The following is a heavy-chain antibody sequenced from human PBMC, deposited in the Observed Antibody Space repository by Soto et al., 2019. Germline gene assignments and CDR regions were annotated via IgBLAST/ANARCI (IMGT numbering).Heavy chain of an antibody. Sequence: QVPLVQSGAEVKKPGSSVKVSCKASGGTFSSYAISWVRQAPGQGLEWMGGIIPIFGTANYAQKFQGRVTITADESTSTAYMELSSLRSEDTAVYYCARDIRGPYCGGDCYWFDPWGQGTLVTVSS. J-gene: IGHJ5*02. CDR2: IIPIFGTA. CDR3: ARDIRGPYCGGDCYWFDP. D-gene: IGHD2-21*02. V-gene: IGHV1-69*01. CDR1: GGTFSSYA.